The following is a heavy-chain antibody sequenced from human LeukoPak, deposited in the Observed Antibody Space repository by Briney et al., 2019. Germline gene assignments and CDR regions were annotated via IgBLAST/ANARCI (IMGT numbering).Heavy chain of an antibody. J-gene: IGHJ4*02. CDR1: GYTFTGYY. Sequence: ASVKVSCKASGYTFTGYYMHWVRQAPGQGLEWMGWINPHSGGTNYAQKFQGRATMTRDTSIGTAYMELSRLRSDDTAVYYCATYGASEVTGYPYFDYWGQGTLVTVSS. CDR3: ATYGASEVTGYPYFDY. CDR2: INPHSGGT. V-gene: IGHV1-2*02. D-gene: IGHD3-9*01.